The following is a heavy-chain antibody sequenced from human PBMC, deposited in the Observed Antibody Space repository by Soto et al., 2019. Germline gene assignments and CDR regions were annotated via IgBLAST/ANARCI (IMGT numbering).Heavy chain of an antibody. Sequence: GGALGLCSAASGFTVSDYWMGMVRQAPGKGPEWVDNIKFDGSEKQYVDSVKGRFSISRDNSRNSLFLQMHSLRAGDTAVYYCVKDGGYCSSTTCYSPRNHYFAYWRNRTLVTAS. CDR1: GFTVSDYW. J-gene: IGHJ4*01. V-gene: IGHV3-7*03. CDR3: VKDGGYCSSTTCYSPRNHYFAY. D-gene: IGHD2-2*01. CDR2: IKFDGSEK.